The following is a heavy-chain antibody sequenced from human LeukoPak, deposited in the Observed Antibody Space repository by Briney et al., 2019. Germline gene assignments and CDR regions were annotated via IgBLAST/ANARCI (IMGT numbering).Heavy chain of an antibody. CDR1: GFTFSSYG. CDR3: ARAPTVLVGYCSSSSCQADY. D-gene: IGHD2-2*01. Sequence: GGSLRLSCAASGFTFSSYGMHWVRQAPGKGLEWVAFIRYDGSNKYYADSVKGRFTISRDNSKNTLYLQMNSLRAEDTAVYYCARAPTVLVGYCSSSSCQADYWGQGTLVTVSS. J-gene: IGHJ4*02. CDR2: IRYDGSNK. V-gene: IGHV3-30*02.